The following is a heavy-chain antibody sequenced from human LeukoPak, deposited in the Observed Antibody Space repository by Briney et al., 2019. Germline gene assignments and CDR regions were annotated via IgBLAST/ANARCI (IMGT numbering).Heavy chain of an antibody. CDR3: ARDRSIEDAFDI. J-gene: IGHJ3*02. V-gene: IGHV3-74*03. CDR1: GFTFSSYW. D-gene: IGHD3-3*02. Sequence: GGSLRLSCAASGFTFSSYWMHWVRQAPGKGLVWVSRINSDGSSTTYADSVKGRFAISRDNAKNTLFLQMNSLSPEDTAVYYCARDRSIEDAFDIWGQGTMVTVSS. CDR2: INSDGSST.